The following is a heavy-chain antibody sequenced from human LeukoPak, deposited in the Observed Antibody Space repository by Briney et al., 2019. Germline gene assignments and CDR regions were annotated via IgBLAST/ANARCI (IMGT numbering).Heavy chain of an antibody. V-gene: IGHV4-61*01. CDR2: IYYSGST. CDR3: ASGVGAIDN. J-gene: IGHJ4*02. Sequence: SETLSLTCTVSTGSISSSSYYWSWIRQPPGKGLEWIGYIYYSGSTNYNPSLKSRVTISVDTSKNQFSLKLSSVTAADTAVYYCASGVGAIDNWGQGTLVTVSS. D-gene: IGHD1-26*01. CDR1: TGSISSSSYY.